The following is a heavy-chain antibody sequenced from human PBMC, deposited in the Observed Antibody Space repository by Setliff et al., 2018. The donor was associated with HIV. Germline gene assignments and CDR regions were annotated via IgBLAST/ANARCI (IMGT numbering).Heavy chain of an antibody. Sequence: PSETLSLTCTVSGDSITSGGFYCNWFRQHPGKCLEWIGWIYYSGRTKYNPSLESRVTIAVDTSKKQFSLKLRAVTAADTAVYYCARETYYYDKPQYYYFMDVWGKGTTVTVSS. CDR3: ARETYYYDKPQYYYFMDV. CDR2: IYYSGRT. CDR1: GDSITSGGFY. V-gene: IGHV4-31*03. D-gene: IGHD3-22*01. J-gene: IGHJ6*03.